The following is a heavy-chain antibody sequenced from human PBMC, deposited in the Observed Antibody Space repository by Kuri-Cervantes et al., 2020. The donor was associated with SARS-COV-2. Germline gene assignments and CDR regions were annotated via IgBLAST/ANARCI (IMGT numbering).Heavy chain of an antibody. CDR3: ARDPKLGLPPA. Sequence: GGSLRLSCAASGFTFSSYAMHWVRQAPGKGLEWVAVISYDGSNKYYADSVKGRFTISRDNSKNTLHLQMNSPRAEDTAVYYCARDPKLGLPPAWGQGTLVTVSS. J-gene: IGHJ5*02. CDR1: GFTFSSYA. CDR2: ISYDGSNK. V-gene: IGHV3-30-3*01. D-gene: IGHD1-7*01.